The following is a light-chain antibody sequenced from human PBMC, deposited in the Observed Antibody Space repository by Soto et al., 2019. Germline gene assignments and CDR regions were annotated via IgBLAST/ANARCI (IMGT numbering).Light chain of an antibody. Sequence: DIQMTQSPPSLSASVGDRVTITCRASQSISTYLNWYHQKPGEAPDLLIYGASTRATGIPARFSGSGSGTEFTLTISSLQSEDFAVYYCQQYNNWPTTFGQGTKVDI. CDR1: QSISTY. V-gene: IGKV1-39*01. CDR3: QQYNNWPTT. J-gene: IGKJ1*01. CDR2: GAS.